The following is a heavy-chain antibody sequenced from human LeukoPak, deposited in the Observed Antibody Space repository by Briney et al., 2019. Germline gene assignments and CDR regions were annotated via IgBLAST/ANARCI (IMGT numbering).Heavy chain of an antibody. J-gene: IGHJ4*02. CDR1: GYRFLDYF. D-gene: IGHD3-10*01. CDR2: INPSGGST. V-gene: IGHV1-46*01. Sequence: ASVTVSCKASGYRFLDYFLHWVRQAPGQGLEWMGIINPSGGSTSYAQKFQGRVTVTRDTSTSTVYMELSSLRSEDTAVYYCARDVSMVRGVRRGHFDYWGQGTLVTVSS. CDR3: ARDVSMVRGVRRGHFDY.